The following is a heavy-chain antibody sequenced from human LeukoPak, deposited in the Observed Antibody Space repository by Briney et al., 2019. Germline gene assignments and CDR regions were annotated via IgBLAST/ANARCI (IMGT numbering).Heavy chain of an antibody. Sequence: GGSLRLSCAASGFTFSSYSMNWVRQAPGKGLGWASYISSSSSTIYYADSVKGRFTISRDNAKNSLYLQMNSLRAEDTAVYYCARDIVLLDYWGQGTLVTVSS. CDR1: GFTFSSYS. CDR2: ISSSSSTI. V-gene: IGHV3-48*01. J-gene: IGHJ4*02. D-gene: IGHD3-10*01. CDR3: ARDIVLLDY.